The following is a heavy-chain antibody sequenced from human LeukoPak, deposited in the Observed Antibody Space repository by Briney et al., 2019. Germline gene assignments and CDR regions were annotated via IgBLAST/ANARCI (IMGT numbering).Heavy chain of an antibody. J-gene: IGHJ4*02. CDR1: GFTFSRFS. CDR3: AKEASQDEYYFDY. CDR2: ISSTSLYI. D-gene: IGHD5-24*01. V-gene: IGHV3-21*04. Sequence: PGGSLRLSCVASGFTFSRFSMNWVRQAPGGGLEWISSISSTSLYIYYAQSLKGRFTVSRDNAKNSLYLQMNSLRAEDMALYYCAKEASQDEYYFDYWGQGTLVTVSS.